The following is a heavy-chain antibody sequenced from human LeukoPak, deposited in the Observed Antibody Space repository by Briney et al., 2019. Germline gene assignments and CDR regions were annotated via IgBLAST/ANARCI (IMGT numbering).Heavy chain of an antibody. J-gene: IGHJ4*02. Sequence: PGGSLRLSCAASGFTFSNYWMSWVRQAPGKGLEWVANIKQDGSERYYVDSVKGRFTISRDNAKNSLYLQMNSLRAEDTAVYYCARALEPSIAVIDYWGQGTLVTVSS. D-gene: IGHD6-19*01. CDR2: IKQDGSER. CDR1: GFTFSNYW. V-gene: IGHV3-7*01. CDR3: ARALEPSIAVIDY.